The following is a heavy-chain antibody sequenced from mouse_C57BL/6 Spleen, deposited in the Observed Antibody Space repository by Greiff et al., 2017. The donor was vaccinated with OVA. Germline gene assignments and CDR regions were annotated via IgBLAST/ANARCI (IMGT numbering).Heavy chain of an antibody. J-gene: IGHJ4*01. CDR3: AKSGRTGGAKDY. D-gene: IGHD4-1*01. V-gene: IGHV1-55*01. CDR1: GYTFTSYW. CDR2: IYPGSGST. Sequence: QVQLQQPGAELVKPGASVKMSCKASGYTFTSYWITWVKQRPGQGLEWIGDIYPGSGSTNYNEKFKSKATLTVDTSSSTAYMQRSSLTSEDSAGYYCAKSGRTGGAKDYWGQGTSVTVAS.